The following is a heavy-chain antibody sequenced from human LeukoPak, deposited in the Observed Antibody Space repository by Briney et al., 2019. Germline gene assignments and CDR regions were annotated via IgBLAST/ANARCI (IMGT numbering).Heavy chain of an antibody. CDR1: GFNFGNYA. Sequence: GGSLRLSCTASGFNFGNYAMSWVRQAPGKGLEWLGFIRSKASGGAIEYDPSVDGRFTISRDDSKSVAYLQMTSLKTEDTATYFCTREVDGMSAYWGQGTLVTVSS. CDR2: IRSKASGGAI. J-gene: IGHJ4*02. CDR3: TREVDGMSAY. D-gene: IGHD1-14*01. V-gene: IGHV3-49*04.